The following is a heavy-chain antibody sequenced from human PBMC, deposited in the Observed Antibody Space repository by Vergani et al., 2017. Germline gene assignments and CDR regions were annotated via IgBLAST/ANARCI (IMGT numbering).Heavy chain of an antibody. J-gene: IGHJ4*02. CDR3: AKDLDDILTGPFDY. D-gene: IGHD3-9*01. V-gene: IGHV3-30*02. CDR2: IRYDGSNK. CDR1: GFTFSSYG. Sequence: VQLLESGGGVVQPGGSLRLSCAASGFTFSSYGMHWVRQAPGKGLEWVAFIRYDGSNKYYADSVKGRFTISRDNSKNTLYLQMNSLRAEDTAVYYCAKDLDDILTGPFDYWGQGTLVTVSS.